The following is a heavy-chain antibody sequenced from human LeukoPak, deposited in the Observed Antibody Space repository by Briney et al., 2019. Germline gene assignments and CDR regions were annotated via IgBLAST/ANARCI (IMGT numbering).Heavy chain of an antibody. CDR3: ARDGGNNYYDSSGLRP. CDR1: GYTLTELS. Sequence: ASVKVSCKVSGYTLTELSMHWVRQAPGKGLEWMGGFDPEDGETIYAQKFQGRVTMTEDTSTDTAYMELSSLRSEDTAVYYCARDGGNNYYDSSGLRPWGQGTLVTVSS. V-gene: IGHV1-24*01. CDR2: FDPEDGET. D-gene: IGHD3-22*01. J-gene: IGHJ5*02.